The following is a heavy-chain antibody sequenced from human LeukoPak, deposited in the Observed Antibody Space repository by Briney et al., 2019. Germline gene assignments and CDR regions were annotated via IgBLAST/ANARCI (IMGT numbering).Heavy chain of an antibody. CDR1: GFTFSNFA. CDR3: AELGITMIGGV. CDR2: ISSSGSTI. V-gene: IGHV3-48*03. J-gene: IGHJ6*04. D-gene: IGHD3-10*02. Sequence: GGSLRLSCAASGFTFSNFAIHWVRQAPGKGLEWVSYISSSGSTIYYADSVKGRFTISRDNAKNSLYLQMNSLRAEDTAVYYCAELGITMIGGVWGKGTTVTISS.